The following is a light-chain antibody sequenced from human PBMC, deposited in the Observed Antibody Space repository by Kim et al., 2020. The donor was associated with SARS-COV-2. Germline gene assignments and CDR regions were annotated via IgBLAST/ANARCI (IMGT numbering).Light chain of an antibody. CDR2: DAS. CDR1: QSIRKF. CDR3: QQDDSHPIS. J-gene: IGKJ5*01. Sequence: IQLTQSPSSLSASVGDRVTITCQASQSIRKFLNWYQQKPGKAPKLLIYDASSLHTGVPSRFSGSGSGTDFTFTISSLQPEDIATYYCQQDDSHPISFGQGTRLEIK. V-gene: IGKV1-33*01.